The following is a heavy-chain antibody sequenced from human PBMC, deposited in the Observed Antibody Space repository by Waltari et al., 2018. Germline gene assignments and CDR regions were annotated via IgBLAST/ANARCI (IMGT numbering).Heavy chain of an antibody. CDR2: ISSSSSTI. Sequence: EVQLVESGGGLVQPGGSLRLSCAAPGFTFSSSSMNWVRQAPGKGLGWVSYISSSSSTIYYADSVKGRFTISRDNAKNSLYLQMNSLRAEDTAVYYCARDRSGYSPWGQGTLVTVSS. CDR1: GFTFSSSS. V-gene: IGHV3-48*01. D-gene: IGHD5-12*01. J-gene: IGHJ4*02. CDR3: ARDRSGYSP.